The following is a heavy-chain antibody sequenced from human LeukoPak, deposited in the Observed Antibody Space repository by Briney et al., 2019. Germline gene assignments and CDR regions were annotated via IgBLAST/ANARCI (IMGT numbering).Heavy chain of an antibody. Sequence: PSETLSLTCTVSGGSISSSSYYWGWIRQPPGKGLEWIGSIYYSGSTYYNPSLKSRVTISVDTSKNQFSLKLSSVTAADTAVYYCARRVVNFDYWGQGTLVTVSS. CDR1: GGSISSSSYY. CDR2: IYYSGST. J-gene: IGHJ4*02. D-gene: IGHD2-21*01. CDR3: ARRVVNFDY. V-gene: IGHV4-39*01.